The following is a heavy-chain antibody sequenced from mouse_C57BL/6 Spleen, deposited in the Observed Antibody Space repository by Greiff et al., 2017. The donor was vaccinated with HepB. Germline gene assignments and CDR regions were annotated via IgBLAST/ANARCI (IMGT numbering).Heavy chain of an antibody. CDR2: ISSGSSTI. V-gene: IGHV5-17*01. CDR3: ARWRDGAY. CDR1: GFTFSDYG. D-gene: IGHD3-3*01. J-gene: IGHJ3*01. Sequence: EVKLMESGGGLVKPGGSLKLSCAASGFTFSDYGMHWVRQAPEKGLEWVAYISSGSSTIYYADTVKGRFTISRDNAKNTLFLQMTSLRSEDTAMYYCARWRDGAYWGQGTLVTVSA.